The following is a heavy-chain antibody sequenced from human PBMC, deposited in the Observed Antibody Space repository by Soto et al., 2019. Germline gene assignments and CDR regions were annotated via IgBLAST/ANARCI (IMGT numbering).Heavy chain of an antibody. J-gene: IGHJ6*02. CDR2: IYGGLTT. V-gene: IGHV3-53*01. D-gene: IGHD6-13*01. Sequence: EVQLVESGGGLIQPGGSLRLSCAASGFTVSSPYMTWVRQAPGKGLEWVSVIYGGLTTSYADSVKGRFTISRDNSKNTVFLQMNSLRAEDTAVYYCARDRIEAAGTPRFNYYYGMDVWGQGTTVTVSS. CDR1: GFTVSSPY. CDR3: ARDRIEAAGTPRFNYYYGMDV.